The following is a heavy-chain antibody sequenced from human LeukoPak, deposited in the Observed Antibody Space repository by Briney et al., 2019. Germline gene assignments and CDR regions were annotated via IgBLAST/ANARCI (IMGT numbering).Heavy chain of an antibody. CDR1: GFTFTSFA. V-gene: IGHV1-58*01. CDR2: IVVGSGNT. Sequence: SVKVSCKASGFTFTSFAVQWVRQARGQRLEWIGWIVVGSGNTNYAQKFQERVTITRDMSTSTAYMELSSLRSEDTAVYYCAAVGPILKAFDYWGQGTLVTVSS. J-gene: IGHJ4*02. CDR3: AAVGPILKAFDY.